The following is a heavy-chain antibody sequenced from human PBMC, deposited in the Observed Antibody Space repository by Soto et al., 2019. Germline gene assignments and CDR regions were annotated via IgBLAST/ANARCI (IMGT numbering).Heavy chain of an antibody. V-gene: IGHV4-30-4*01. CDR1: GGSISSGDYY. CDR3: ARDAATYYYDSSGGDKLGGYFDY. D-gene: IGHD3-22*01. J-gene: IGHJ4*02. CDR2: IYYSGST. Sequence: QVQLQESGPGLVKPSQTLSLTCTVSGGSISSGDYYWSWIRQPPGKGLEWIGYIYYSGSTYYNPSLKSRVSISVDTSQDQFPLKPSSGTAADPGVYYCARDAATYYYDSSGGDKLGGYFDYWGQGTLVTVSS.